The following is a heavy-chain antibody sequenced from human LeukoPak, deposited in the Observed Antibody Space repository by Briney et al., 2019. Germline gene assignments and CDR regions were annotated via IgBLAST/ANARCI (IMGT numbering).Heavy chain of an antibody. J-gene: IGHJ4*02. D-gene: IGHD2-2*01. CDR2: ISSDGSST. V-gene: IGHV3-74*01. CDR3: ARDFGSEFCSGTSCYGYSSLAY. Sequence: PGGSLRLSCAASGFTFSDYWMYWVRQAPGKGLMWVSRISSDGSSTTYADSVKGRFTISRDNAKNTLYLQMSSLRAGDTAVYYCARDFGSEFCSGTSCYGYSSLAYWGQGTLVTVSS. CDR1: GFTFSDYW.